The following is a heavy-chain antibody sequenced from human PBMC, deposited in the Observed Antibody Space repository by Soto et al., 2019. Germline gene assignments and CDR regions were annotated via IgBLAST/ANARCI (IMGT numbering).Heavy chain of an antibody. V-gene: IGHV1-69*13. CDR3: ARGGPTRYCSSTSCFNWFDP. J-gene: IGHJ5*02. Sequence: SVKVSCKASGYTFTSYDINWVRQAPGQGLEWMGGIIPIFGTANYAQKFQGRATITADESTSTAYMELSSLRSEDTAVYYCARGGPTRYCSSTSCFNWFDPWGQGTLVTVSS. D-gene: IGHD2-2*01. CDR2: IIPIFGTA. CDR1: GYTFTSYD.